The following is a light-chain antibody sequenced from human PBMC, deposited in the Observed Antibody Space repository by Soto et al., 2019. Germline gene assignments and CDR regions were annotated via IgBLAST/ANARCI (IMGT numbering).Light chain of an antibody. V-gene: IGKV1-39*01. Sequence: DIQMTQSPSSLSASVGDRVTITCRASQSISSYLNWYQHKPGKAPKLLIYAASSLQSGVPSRFSGSGSGTDFTLTISRLQPEDFATYYCQQSYSTPYTFGQGTKLEIK. CDR2: AAS. CDR3: QQSYSTPYT. J-gene: IGKJ2*01. CDR1: QSISSY.